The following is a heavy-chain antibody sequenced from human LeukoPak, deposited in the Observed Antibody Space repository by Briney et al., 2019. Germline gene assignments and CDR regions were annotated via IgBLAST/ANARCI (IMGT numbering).Heavy chain of an antibody. D-gene: IGHD2-15*01. CDR3: ARATCTGGSCYSGFDY. V-gene: IGHV3-53*01. CDR2: IYTGGTT. Sequence: GGTLRLSCAASGFTVSSNYMSWVRQAPGKGLEGVSVIYTGGTTYYADSVKGRFTISRDNSKNTLYLQMNSLRAEDTAVYYCARATCTGGSCYSGFDYWGQGTLVTVSS. CDR1: GFTVSSNY. J-gene: IGHJ4*02.